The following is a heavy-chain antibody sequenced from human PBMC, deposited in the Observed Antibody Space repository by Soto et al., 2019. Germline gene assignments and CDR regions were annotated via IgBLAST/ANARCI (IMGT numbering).Heavy chain of an antibody. Sequence: PGGSLRLSCAASGFTFSSYNMNWVRQAPGKGLEWVSSISSSSSYIYYADSVKGRFTISRDNAKNSLYLQMNSLRAEDTALYYFAKDPSSGWLPGGAFDIWGQGTMVTVSS. D-gene: IGHD6-19*01. CDR1: GFTFSSYN. CDR3: AKDPSSGWLPGGAFDI. CDR2: ISSSSSYI. J-gene: IGHJ3*02. V-gene: IGHV3-21*04.